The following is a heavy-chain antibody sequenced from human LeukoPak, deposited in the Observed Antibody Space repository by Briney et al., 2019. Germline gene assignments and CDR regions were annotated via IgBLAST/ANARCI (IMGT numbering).Heavy chain of an antibody. CDR3: ARVLYGDYDSAWFDP. J-gene: IGHJ5*02. V-gene: IGHV4-59*01. CDR2: IYYSGST. CDR1: GGSISSYY. D-gene: IGHD4-17*01. Sequence: SETLSLTCTVSGGSISSYYWSWIRQPPGKGLEWIGYIYYSGSTNYNPSLKSRATISVDTSKNQFSLKLSSVTAADTAVYYCARVLYGDYDSAWFDPWGQGTLVTVSS.